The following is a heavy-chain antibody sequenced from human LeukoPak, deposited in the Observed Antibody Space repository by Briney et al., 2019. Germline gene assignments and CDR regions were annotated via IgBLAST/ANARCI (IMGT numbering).Heavy chain of an antibody. CDR1: GGSISSGGYY. CDR3: ARDRRGYYMDV. CDR2: IYHSGST. D-gene: IGHD2-15*01. V-gene: IGHV4-30-2*01. Sequence: SETLSLTCTVSGGSISSGGYYWSWIRQPPGKGLEWIGYIYHSGSTYYNPSLKSRVTISVDRSKNQFPLKLSSVTAADTAVYYCARDRRGYYMDVWGKGTTVTVSS. J-gene: IGHJ6*03.